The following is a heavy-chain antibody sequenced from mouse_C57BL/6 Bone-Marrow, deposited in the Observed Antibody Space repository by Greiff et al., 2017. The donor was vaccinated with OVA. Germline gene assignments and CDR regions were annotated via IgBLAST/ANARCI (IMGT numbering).Heavy chain of an antibody. CDR1: GYTFTDYY. V-gene: IGHV1-26*01. D-gene: IGHD3-2*02. CDR3: ARKIGGHLRLGQYAMDY. Sequence: VQLQQSGPELVKPGASVKLSCKASGYTFTDYYMNWVKQSHGKSLEWIGDINPNNGGTRYNQKFKGKATLTVDKSSRTAYMELRSLTSEDSAVYDRARKIGGHLRLGQYAMDYWGQGTSVTV. J-gene: IGHJ4*01. CDR2: INPNNGGT.